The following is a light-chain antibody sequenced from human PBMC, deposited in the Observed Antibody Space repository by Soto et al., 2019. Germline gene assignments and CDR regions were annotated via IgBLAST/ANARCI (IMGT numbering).Light chain of an antibody. CDR3: QQLQT. V-gene: IGKV1-9*01. CDR1: QGISSY. CDR2: AAS. J-gene: IGKJ4*01. Sequence: DIQLTQSPSFLSASVGDRVTITCRASQGISSYLAWYQQKPGKAPKLLIYAASTLQSGVPSRFSGSGSGTEFTLTISSRQPEDFATYYCQQLQTFGGGTKVDIK.